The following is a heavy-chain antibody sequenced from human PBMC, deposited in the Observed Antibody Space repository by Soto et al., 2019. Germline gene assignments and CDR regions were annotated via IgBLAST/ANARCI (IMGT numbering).Heavy chain of an antibody. Sequence: SETLSLTCTVSGGSISSGGYYWSWIRQHPGKGLERIGYIYYSGSTYYNPSLKSRVTISVDTSKNQFSLKLSSVTAADTAVYYCARDHPMVRGVTYYGMDVWGQGTTVTVSS. CDR2: IYYSGST. J-gene: IGHJ6*02. D-gene: IGHD3-10*01. CDR3: ARDHPMVRGVTYYGMDV. CDR1: GGSISSGGYY. V-gene: IGHV4-31*03.